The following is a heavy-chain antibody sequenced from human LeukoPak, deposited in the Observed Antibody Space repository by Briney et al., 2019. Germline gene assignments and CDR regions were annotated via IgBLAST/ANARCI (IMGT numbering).Heavy chain of an antibody. CDR2: IYSGGST. D-gene: IGHD3-22*01. Sequence: GGSLRLSCAASGFTVSSNYMSWVRQAPGKGLEGVSVIYSGGSTYYADSVKGRFTISGHNSKNTLYLQMNSLRAEDTAVYYCARVGYYYDSSGPPYYFDYWGQGTLVTVSS. CDR3: ARVGYYYDSSGPPYYFDY. J-gene: IGHJ4*02. V-gene: IGHV3-53*04. CDR1: GFTVSSNY.